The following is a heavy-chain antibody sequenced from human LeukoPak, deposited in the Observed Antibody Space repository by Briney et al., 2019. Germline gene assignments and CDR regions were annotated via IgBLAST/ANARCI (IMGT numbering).Heavy chain of an antibody. CDR2: IYSGGST. D-gene: IGHD3-3*01. CDR1: GFTVSSNY. J-gene: IGHJ1*01. CDR3: ERDASNDFWSGYFRH. V-gene: IGHV3-66*02. Sequence: PGGSLRLSCAASGFTVSSNYMSWVRQAPGKGLEWVSVIYSGGSTYYADSVKGRFTISRDNSKNTLYLQMNSLRAEATAVYYCERDASNDFWSGYFRHWGQGTLVTVSS.